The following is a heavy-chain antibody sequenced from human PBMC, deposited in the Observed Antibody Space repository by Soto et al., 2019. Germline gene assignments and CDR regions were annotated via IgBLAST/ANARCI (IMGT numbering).Heavy chain of an antibody. CDR2: IYYSGST. D-gene: IGHD4-17*01. CDR3: ARRYGSSFDY. CDR1: GGSISSYY. V-gene: IGHV4-59*08. Sequence: QVQLQESGPGLVKPSETLSLTCTVSGGSISSYYWSWIRQSPGKGLEWIGYIYYSGSTNYNPSLKSRVTITVDPAKNQFSLKLSSVTAADTAVYYCARRYGSSFDYWGQGTLVTVSS. J-gene: IGHJ4*02.